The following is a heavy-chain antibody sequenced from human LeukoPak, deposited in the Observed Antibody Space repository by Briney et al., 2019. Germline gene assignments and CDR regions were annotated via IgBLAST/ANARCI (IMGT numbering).Heavy chain of an antibody. V-gene: IGHV4-34*01. CDR3: ARGRCSSTSCYPGGY. CDR2: INHSGGT. Sequence: PSETLSLTCAVYGGSFSGYYWSWIRQPPGKGLEWIGEINHSGGTNYNPSLKSRVTISVGTSKNQFSLKLSSVTAADTAVYYCARGRCSSTSCYPGGYWGQGTLVTVSS. CDR1: GGSFSGYY. J-gene: IGHJ4*02. D-gene: IGHD2-2*01.